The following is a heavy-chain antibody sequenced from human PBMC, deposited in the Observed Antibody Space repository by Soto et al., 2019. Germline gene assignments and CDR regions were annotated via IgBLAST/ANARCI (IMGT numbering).Heavy chain of an antibody. J-gene: IGHJ4*02. CDR2: IYYSGST. V-gene: IGHV4-30-4*01. CDR1: GGSISSGDYY. Sequence: SETLSLTCTVSGGSISSGDYYWSWIRQPPGKGLEWIGYIYYSGSTYYNPSLKSRVTISVDTSKNQFSLKLSSVTAADTAVYYCARNSDIVAKGSSYFDYWGQGTLVTVSS. CDR3: ARNSDIVAKGSSYFDY. D-gene: IGHD5-12*01.